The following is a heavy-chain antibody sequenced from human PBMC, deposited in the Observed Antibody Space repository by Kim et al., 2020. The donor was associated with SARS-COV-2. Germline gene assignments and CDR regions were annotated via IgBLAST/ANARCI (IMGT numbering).Heavy chain of an antibody. V-gene: IGHV3-33*05. CDR2: ISYDGSNK. CDR3: ARDRVIAAAGTVDAFDI. Sequence: GGSLRLSCAASGFTFSSYGMHWVRQAPGKGLEWVAVISYDGSNKYYADSVKGRFTISRDNSKNTLYLQMNSLRAEDTAVYYCARDRVIAAAGTVDAFDI. J-gene: IGHJ3*02. D-gene: IGHD6-13*01. CDR1: GFTFSSYG.